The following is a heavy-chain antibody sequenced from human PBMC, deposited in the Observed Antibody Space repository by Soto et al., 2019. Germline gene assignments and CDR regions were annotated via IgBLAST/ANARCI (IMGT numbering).Heavy chain of an antibody. CDR3: AKTESFNGYYNAFDY. D-gene: IGHD3-9*01. Sequence: GGSRRLSCAASGFPFSGYAVTWVRQAPGKGLEWVSTISGGSGSTYYADSVKGRFTISRDNPMNRLHLQMNSLRAEDTAIYYCAKTESFNGYYNAFDYWGRGTQVTVSS. V-gene: IGHV3-23*01. CDR2: ISGGSGST. J-gene: IGHJ4*02. CDR1: GFPFSGYA.